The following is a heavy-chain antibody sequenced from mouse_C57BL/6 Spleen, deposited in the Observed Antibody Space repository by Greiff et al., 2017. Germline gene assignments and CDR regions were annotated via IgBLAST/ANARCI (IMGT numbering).Heavy chain of an antibody. CDR2: INPSTGGT. D-gene: IGHD1-1*01. Sequence: EVMLVESGPELVKPGASVKISCKASGYSFTGYYMNWVKQSPEKSLEWIGEINPSTGGTTYNQKFKAKATLTVDKSSSTAYMQLKSLTSEDSAVYYCARSSFTTVVDYWGQGTTLTVSS. CDR3: ARSSFTTVVDY. CDR1: GYSFTGYY. V-gene: IGHV1-42*01. J-gene: IGHJ2*01.